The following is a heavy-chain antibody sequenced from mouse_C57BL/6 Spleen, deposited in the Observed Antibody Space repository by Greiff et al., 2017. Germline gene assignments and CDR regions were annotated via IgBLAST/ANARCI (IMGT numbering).Heavy chain of an antibody. Sequence: QVQLQQSGPELVKPGASVKISCKASGYAFSSSWMNWVKQRPGKGLEWIGRIYPGAGDTNYNGKFKGKATLTADKSSSTAYMQLSSLPSEDSAVNFCARSSPGAGDAYWGQGTLVTVSA. CDR1: GYAFSSSW. CDR2: IYPGAGDT. V-gene: IGHV1-82*01. CDR3: ARSSPGAGDAY. J-gene: IGHJ3*01. D-gene: IGHD4-1*01.